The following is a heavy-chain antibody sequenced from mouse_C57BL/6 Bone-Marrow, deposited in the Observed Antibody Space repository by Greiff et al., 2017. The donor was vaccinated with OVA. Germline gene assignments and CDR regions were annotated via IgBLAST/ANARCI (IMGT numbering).Heavy chain of an antibody. CDR3: ARGDYYGSSYH. Sequence: VQLQQSGAELVRPGTSVKVSCKASGYAFTNYLIAWVKQRPGQGLEWIGVINPGSGGTNYNEKFKGKATLTADKSSSTAYMQLSSLTSEDSAVYFCARGDYYGSSYHGGIGTLVTVTA. J-gene: IGHJ3*01. V-gene: IGHV1-54*01. CDR2: INPGSGGT. D-gene: IGHD1-1*01. CDR1: GYAFTNYL.